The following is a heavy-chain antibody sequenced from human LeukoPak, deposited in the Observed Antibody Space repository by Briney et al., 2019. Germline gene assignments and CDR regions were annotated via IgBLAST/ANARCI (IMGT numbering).Heavy chain of an antibody. CDR3: ARTIAVAGPYYFDY. Sequence: GGSLRLSCVASGFTFSNYGMHWVRQAPGKGLEWVAVIWYDGSNKYYAESVKGRFTISRDNSKNTLFLQMNSLRADDTAVYYCARTIAVAGPYYFDYWGQGTLVTVSS. V-gene: IGHV3-33*08. CDR2: IWYDGSNK. CDR1: GFTFSNYG. D-gene: IGHD6-19*01. J-gene: IGHJ4*02.